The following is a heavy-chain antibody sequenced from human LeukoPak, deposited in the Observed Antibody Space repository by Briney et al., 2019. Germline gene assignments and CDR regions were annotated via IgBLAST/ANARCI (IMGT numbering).Heavy chain of an antibody. Sequence: GGSVGLLRAASGFPYSNYWVSWVRQAPGKGLEWVANIKQDGSEKYYVDSVKGRFTISRDNAKNSVYLQMNSLRAEDTAVYYCATLSAGSWGDRNLFTVSS. CDR1: GFPYSNYW. J-gene: IGHJ5*01. CDR3: ATLSAGS. D-gene: IGHD3-16*02. CDR2: IKQDGSEK. V-gene: IGHV3-7*05.